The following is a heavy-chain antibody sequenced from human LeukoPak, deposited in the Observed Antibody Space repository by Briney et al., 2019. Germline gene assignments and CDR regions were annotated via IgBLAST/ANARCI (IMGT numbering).Heavy chain of an antibody. CDR1: GGSFSGYY. J-gene: IGHJ4*02. CDR2: INHSGST. Sequence: PSETLSLTCAVYGGSFSGYYWSWIRQPPGKGREWIGEINHSGSTNYNPSLKSRVTISVDTSKNQFSLKLSSVTAADTAVYYCARGVGYCSSTSCYPFDYWGQGTLVTVSS. D-gene: IGHD2-2*01. CDR3: ARGVGYCSSTSCYPFDY. V-gene: IGHV4-34*01.